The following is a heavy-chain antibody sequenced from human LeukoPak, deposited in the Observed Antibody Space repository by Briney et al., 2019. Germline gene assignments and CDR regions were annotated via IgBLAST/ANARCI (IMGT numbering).Heavy chain of an antibody. D-gene: IGHD6-19*01. V-gene: IGHV3-66*01. Sequence: GGSLRLSCAASGFTLSSKYMAWVRQAPGKGLEWVTFINSGGTTNYADSVKGRFTISRDYSKNTLNLQMSTLRVEDTAVYYCATIVSDSSGWYHFDHWGQGALVTVSS. J-gene: IGHJ4*02. CDR2: INSGGTT. CDR1: GFTLSSKY. CDR3: ATIVSDSSGWYHFDH.